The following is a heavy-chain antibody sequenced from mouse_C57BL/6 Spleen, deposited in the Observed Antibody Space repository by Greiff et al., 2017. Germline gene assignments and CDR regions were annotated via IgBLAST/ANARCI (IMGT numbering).Heavy chain of an antibody. D-gene: IGHD4-1*01. CDR1: GYAFTNYL. Sequence: QVQLKESGAELVRPGTSVKVSCKASGYAFTNYLIEWVQQRPGQGLEWIGVINPGSGGTKSNEKFKGKATLTADKSSSTDYMQLSSLTSEDSAVYVCASGGTGTGYFDDWGQGTTLTVSS. V-gene: IGHV1-54*01. CDR3: ASGGTGTGYFDD. J-gene: IGHJ2*01. CDR2: INPGSGGT.